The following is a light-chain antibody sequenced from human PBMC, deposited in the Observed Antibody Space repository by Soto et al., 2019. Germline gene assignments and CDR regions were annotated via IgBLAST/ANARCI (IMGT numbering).Light chain of an antibody. CDR1: SSDVGGYNY. Sequence: HSALTQPRSVSGSPGQSVTISCTGTSSDVGGYNYVSWYQLHPGKAPKLMIYDVSKRPSGVPDRFSGSKSGNTASLTISGLQAEDEADYYCRSYAGSYVFGTGTKLTVL. V-gene: IGLV2-11*01. CDR2: DVS. CDR3: RSYAGSYV. J-gene: IGLJ1*01.